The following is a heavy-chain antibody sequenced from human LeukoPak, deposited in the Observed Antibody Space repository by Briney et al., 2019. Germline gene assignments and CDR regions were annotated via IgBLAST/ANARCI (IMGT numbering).Heavy chain of an antibody. Sequence: PGVSLRLSCAASGFTFSSYGMHWVRQAPGKGLEWVAVISYDGSNKYYADSVKGRFTISRDNSKNTLYLQMNSLRAEDTAVYYCAKDRSGIAVAGIPDYWGQGTLVTVSS. V-gene: IGHV3-30*18. D-gene: IGHD6-19*01. CDR1: GFTFSSYG. CDR3: AKDRSGIAVAGIPDY. J-gene: IGHJ4*02. CDR2: ISYDGSNK.